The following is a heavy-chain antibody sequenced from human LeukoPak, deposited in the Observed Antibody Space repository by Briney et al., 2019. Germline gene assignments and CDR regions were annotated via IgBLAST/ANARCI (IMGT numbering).Heavy chain of an antibody. J-gene: IGHJ4*02. CDR1: GFTFSSYG. D-gene: IGHD6-19*01. V-gene: IGHV3-30*18. CDR2: ISYDGSNK. CDR3: AKDKVKSIAVAGPGDRYFDY. Sequence: PGGSLRLSCAASGFTFSSYGMHWVRQAPGKGLEWVAVISYDGSNKYYADSVKGRFTIYRDNSKNTLYLQMNSLRAEDTAVYYCAKDKVKSIAVAGPGDRYFDYWGQGTLVTVSS.